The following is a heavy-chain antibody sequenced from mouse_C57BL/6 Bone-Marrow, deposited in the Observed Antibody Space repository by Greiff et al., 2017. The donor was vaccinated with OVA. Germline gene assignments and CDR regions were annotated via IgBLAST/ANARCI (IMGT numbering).Heavy chain of an antibody. CDR3: AREHYYGSFAWFAY. CDR2: INPSTGGT. CDR1: GYSFTGYY. J-gene: IGHJ3*01. D-gene: IGHD1-1*01. V-gene: IGHV1-42*01. Sequence: VQLQQSGPELVKSGASVKISCKASGYSFTGYYMNWVKQSPEKSLEWIGEINPSTGGTTYNQKFKAKATLTVDKSSSTAYMQLKSLTSEDSAVYYCAREHYYGSFAWFAYWGQGTLVTVSA.